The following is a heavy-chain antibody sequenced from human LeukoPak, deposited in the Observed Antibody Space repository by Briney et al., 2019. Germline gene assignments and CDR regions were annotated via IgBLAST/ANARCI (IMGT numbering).Heavy chain of an antibody. J-gene: IGHJ3*02. Sequence: SETLSLTCTVSGGSISSYYWSWIRQPPGKGLEWIGYIYYSGSTNYNPSLKSRVTISVDTSKNRFSLKLSSVTAADTAVYYCARGGVEMATIEMDAFDIWGQGTMVTVSS. D-gene: IGHD5-24*01. V-gene: IGHV4-59*01. CDR2: IYYSGST. CDR1: GGSISSYY. CDR3: ARGGVEMATIEMDAFDI.